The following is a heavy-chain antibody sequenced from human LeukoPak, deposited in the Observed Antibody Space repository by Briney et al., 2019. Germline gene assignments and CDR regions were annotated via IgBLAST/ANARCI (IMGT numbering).Heavy chain of an antibody. Sequence: PGGSLRLSYAASGFTFSSYWMHWVRQAPGKGLVWVSRINSDGSSTSYADSVKGRFTISRDNAKNTLYLQMNSLRAEDTAVYYCARDKAPVTYYYGSGSYYSVEEGSNWFDPWGQGTLVTVSS. CDR2: INSDGSST. J-gene: IGHJ5*02. D-gene: IGHD3-10*01. V-gene: IGHV3-74*01. CDR1: GFTFSSYW. CDR3: ARDKAPVTYYYGSGSYYSVEEGSNWFDP.